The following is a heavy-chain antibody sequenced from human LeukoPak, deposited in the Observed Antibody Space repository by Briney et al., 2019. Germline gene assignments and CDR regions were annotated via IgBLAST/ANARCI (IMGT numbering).Heavy chain of an antibody. J-gene: IGHJ6*04. CDR1: GGTFSSYA. CDR3: ASSSILRYFDWLFNGMDV. Sequence: ASAKVSCKASGGTFSSYAISWVRQAPGQGLEWMGGIIPIFGTANYAQKFQGRVTITADKSTSTAYTELSSLRSEDTAVYYCASSSILRYFDWLFNGMDVWGKGTTVTVSS. V-gene: IGHV1-69*06. CDR2: IIPIFGTA. D-gene: IGHD3-9*01.